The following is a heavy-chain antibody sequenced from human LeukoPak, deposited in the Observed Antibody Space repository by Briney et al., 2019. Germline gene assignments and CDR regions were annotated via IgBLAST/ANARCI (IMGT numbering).Heavy chain of an antibody. CDR2: INPSGGST. D-gene: IGHD5-18*01. V-gene: IGHV1-46*01. Sequence: ASVKVSCKASGYTFTSYYMHWVRQAPGQGLEWMGLINPSGGSTSYAQKFQGRVTMTRDTSTSTVYMELSSLRSEDTAVYYCARDHSYGHPLYYFDYWAREPWSPSPQ. CDR3: ARDHSYGHPLYYFDY. J-gene: IGHJ4*02. CDR1: GYTFTSYY.